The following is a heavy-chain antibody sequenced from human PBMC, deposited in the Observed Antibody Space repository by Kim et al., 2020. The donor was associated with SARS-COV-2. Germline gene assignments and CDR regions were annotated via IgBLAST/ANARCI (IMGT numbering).Heavy chain of an antibody. CDR1: GFTFDDYA. Sequence: GGSLRLSCAASGFTFDDYAMHWVRQAPGKGLEWVSGISWNSGSIGYADSVKGRFTISRDNAKNSLYLQMNSLRAEDTALYYCAKVRATKLMSHAFDYWGQGTLVTVSS. D-gene: IGHD3-10*02. J-gene: IGHJ4*02. CDR2: ISWNSGSI. CDR3: AKVRATKLMSHAFDY. V-gene: IGHV3-9*01.